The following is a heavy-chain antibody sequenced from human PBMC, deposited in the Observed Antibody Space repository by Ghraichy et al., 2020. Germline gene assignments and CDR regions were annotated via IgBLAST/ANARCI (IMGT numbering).Heavy chain of an antibody. Sequence: SETLSLTCTVSGGSISSYYWSWIRQPPGKGLEWIGYIYYSGSTNYNPSLKSRVTISVDTSKNQFSLKLSSVTAADTAVYYCARVGASGWYYFDYWGQGTLVTVSS. CDR3: ARVGASGWYYFDY. J-gene: IGHJ4*02. V-gene: IGHV4-59*01. CDR1: GGSISSYY. D-gene: IGHD6-19*01. CDR2: IYYSGST.